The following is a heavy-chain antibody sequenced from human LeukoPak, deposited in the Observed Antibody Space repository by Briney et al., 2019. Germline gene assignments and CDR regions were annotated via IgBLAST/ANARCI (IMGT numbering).Heavy chain of an antibody. CDR3: ARDVYCSSTTCSYYFDY. D-gene: IGHD2-2*01. CDR2: MNPNSGNT. CDR1: GYTFTSYD. Sequence: GASVKVSCKASGYTFTSYDINWVRQATGQGLEWMGWMNPNSGNTGYAQKFQGRVTMTRNTSISTAYMELRSLRSDDTAVYYCARDVYCSSTTCSYYFDYWGQGTLVTVSS. J-gene: IGHJ4*02. V-gene: IGHV1-8*01.